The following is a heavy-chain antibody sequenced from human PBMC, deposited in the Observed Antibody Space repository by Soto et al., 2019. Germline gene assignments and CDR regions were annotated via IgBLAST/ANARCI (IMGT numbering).Heavy chain of an antibody. Sequence: LSLTCTVSGGSISSGDCYWSWMRRPALEGLEWIGYIYYSGTTYYNPSLKSRVTISVDTSKNQFSLKVSSVTAADTAVYYCARALIQLWPHYYYGMDVWGQGTTVTVSS. CDR1: GGSISSGDCY. CDR2: IYYSGTT. CDR3: ARALIQLWPHYYYGMDV. D-gene: IGHD5-18*01. J-gene: IGHJ6*02. V-gene: IGHV4-30-4*01.